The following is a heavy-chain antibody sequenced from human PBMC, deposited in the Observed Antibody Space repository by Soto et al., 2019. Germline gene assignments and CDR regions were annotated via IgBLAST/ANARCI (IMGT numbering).Heavy chain of an antibody. CDR3: ARELHDYSLRGGMDV. Sequence: LSLTCAVSGGSISSINWWSWVRQRPGKGLEGIGEIYQSGSTNYNPSLKRRVTISVDKSKNQFSLKLSSVTAADTAVYYCARELHDYSLRGGMDVWGQGTTVTVSS. D-gene: IGHD4-4*01. CDR1: GGSISSINW. CDR2: IYQSGST. J-gene: IGHJ6*02. V-gene: IGHV4-4*02.